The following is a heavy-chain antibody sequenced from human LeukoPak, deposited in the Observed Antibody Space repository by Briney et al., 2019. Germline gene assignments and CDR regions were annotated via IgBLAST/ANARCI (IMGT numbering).Heavy chain of an antibody. D-gene: IGHD6-6*01. J-gene: IGHJ4*02. CDR3: AHRRIAALFDY. CDR2: IYWNDDK. V-gene: IGHV2-5*01. CDR1: GSSLSTSEVG. Sequence: SGPTLVNPTQTLTLTCTFSGSSLSTSEVGVGWIRQPPGKALEWLALIYWNDDKRYSPSLKSRLTITKDTSKNQVVLTMTNMDPVDTATYYCAHRRIAALFDYWGQGTLVTVSS.